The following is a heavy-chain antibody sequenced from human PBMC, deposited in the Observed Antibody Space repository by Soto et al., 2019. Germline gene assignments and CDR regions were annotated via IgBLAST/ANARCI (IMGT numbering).Heavy chain of an antibody. CDR2: IYHSGST. CDR1: GYSITSGYY. CDR3: ARDGTTVTDNNPNQYYYYYYGMDV. J-gene: IGHJ6*02. V-gene: IGHV4-38-2*02. D-gene: IGHD4-17*01. Sequence: SETLSLTCAVSGYSITSGYYWGWIRQPPGKGLEWIGSIYHSGSTYYNPSLKSRITISVDTSKDQFSLKLSYVTAADTAVYYCARDGTTVTDNNPNQYYYYYYGMDVWGQGTTVTVSS.